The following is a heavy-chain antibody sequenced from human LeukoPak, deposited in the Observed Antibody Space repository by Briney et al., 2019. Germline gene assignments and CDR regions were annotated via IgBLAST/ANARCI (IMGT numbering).Heavy chain of an antibody. Sequence: ETLSLTCPVSGGSISSYYWSWIRQPPGKGLEWIGYIYYSGSTNYNPSLKSRVTISVDTSKNQFSLKLSSVTAADTAVYYCARAAYSSDWFGYWGQGTLVTVSS. CDR1: GGSISSYY. J-gene: IGHJ5*01. D-gene: IGHD6-19*01. CDR2: IYYSGST. V-gene: IGHV4-59*01. CDR3: ARAAYSSDWFGY.